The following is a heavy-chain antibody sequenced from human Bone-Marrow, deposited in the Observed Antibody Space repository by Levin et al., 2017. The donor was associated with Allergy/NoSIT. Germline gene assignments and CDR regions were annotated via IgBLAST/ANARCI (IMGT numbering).Heavy chain of an antibody. CDR2: MNPNSGDT. CDR3: ARVWGSVDY. CDR1: GYPFTSYD. Sequence: RASVKVSCKASGYPFTSYDINWVRQATGQGLEWMGWMNPNSGDTGYAQKFQGRVTMTRNAAISTAYMELNSLRSEDTAVYYCARVWGSVDYWGQGTLVTVSS. D-gene: IGHD3-16*01. V-gene: IGHV1-8*01. J-gene: IGHJ4*02.